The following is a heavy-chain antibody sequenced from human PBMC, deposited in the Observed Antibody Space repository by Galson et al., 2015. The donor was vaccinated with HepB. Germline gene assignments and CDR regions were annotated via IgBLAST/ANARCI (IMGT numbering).Heavy chain of an antibody. CDR3: AKCYYDSSGYTSFDY. V-gene: IGHV3-23*01. D-gene: IGHD3-22*01. CDR2: ISGSGGST. J-gene: IGHJ4*02. Sequence: SLRLSCAASGFTFSSYAMSWVRQAPGKGLEWVSAISGSGGSTYYADSVKGRFTISRDNSKNTLYLQMNSLRAEDTAVYYCAKCYYDSSGYTSFDYWGQGTLVAVSS. CDR1: GFTFSSYA.